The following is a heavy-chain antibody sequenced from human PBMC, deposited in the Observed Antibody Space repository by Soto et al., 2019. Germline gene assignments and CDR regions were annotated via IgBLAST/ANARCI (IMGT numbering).Heavy chain of an antibody. J-gene: IGHJ4*02. CDR1: GFTFSSYA. V-gene: IGHV3-23*01. D-gene: IGHD1-26*01. Sequence: GGSLRLSCAASGFTFSSYAMSWVRQAPGKGLEWVSAISGSGNRKYYADSVKGRFTISRDNAMQSLYLQLNSLRDEDTAVYYCARDPKSGNQKLYFDYWGQGALVTVSS. CDR2: ISGSGNRK. CDR3: ARDPKSGNQKLYFDY.